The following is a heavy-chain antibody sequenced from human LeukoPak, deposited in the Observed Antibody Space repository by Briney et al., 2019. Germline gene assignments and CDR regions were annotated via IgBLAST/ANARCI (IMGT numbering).Heavy chain of an antibody. CDR2: ISSSSSYI. Sequence: GGSLRLSCAASGFTFSSYSMNWVRQAPGKGLEWVSSISSSSSYIYYADSVKGRFTISRDNAKNSLYLQMNSLRAEDTAVYYCARVAPRTGDAFDIWGQGTMVTVSS. V-gene: IGHV3-21*01. CDR3: ARVAPRTGDAFDI. J-gene: IGHJ3*02. CDR1: GFTFSSYS.